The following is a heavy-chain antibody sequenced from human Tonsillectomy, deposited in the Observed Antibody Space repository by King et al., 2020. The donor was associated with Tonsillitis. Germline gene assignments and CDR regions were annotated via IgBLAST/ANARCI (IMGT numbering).Heavy chain of an antibody. V-gene: IGHV3-48*01. D-gene: IGHD2-15*01. J-gene: IGHJ3*02. CDR1: GFTFSSYS. CDR2: ISSSSSTI. CDR3: ARFKEGYCSGGSCYSFAFDI. Sequence: VQLVESGGGLVQPGGSLRLSCAASGFTFSSYSMNWVRQAPGKGLEWVSYISSSSSTIYYADSVKGRFTISRDNAKNSLYLQMNSLRAEDTAVYYCARFKEGYCSGGSCYSFAFDIWGQGTMVTVSS.